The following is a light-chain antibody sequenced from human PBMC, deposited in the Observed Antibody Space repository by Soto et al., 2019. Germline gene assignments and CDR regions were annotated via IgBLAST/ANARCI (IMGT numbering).Light chain of an antibody. CDR3: QQRSNWPIT. Sequence: EIVLIQSPATLSLSPGERATLSCRASQSVSSNLAWYQQNPGQAPRLLIFDASNRATGIPARFSGGGSGTDFTLTISSLEPEDFAVYYCQQRSNWPITFGQGTRLEIK. CDR2: DAS. J-gene: IGKJ5*01. CDR1: QSVSSN. V-gene: IGKV3-11*01.